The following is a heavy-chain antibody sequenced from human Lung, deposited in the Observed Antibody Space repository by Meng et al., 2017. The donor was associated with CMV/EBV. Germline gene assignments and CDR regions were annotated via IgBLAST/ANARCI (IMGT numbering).Heavy chain of an antibody. J-gene: IGHJ6*02. CDR1: GYTFISYG. CDR3: ARGGYSDYDVRGSDSSYGMDV. V-gene: IGHV1-18*01. CDR2: ISAYDGRT. D-gene: IGHD5-12*01. Sequence: ASAKVSXKASGYTFISYGISWVRQAPGQGLEWMGWISAYDGRTNYAQKFQGRVTMTTDTSTNTAYTELRSLRSDDTAVYFCARGGYSDYDVRGSDSSYGMDVWGQGXTVTVSS.